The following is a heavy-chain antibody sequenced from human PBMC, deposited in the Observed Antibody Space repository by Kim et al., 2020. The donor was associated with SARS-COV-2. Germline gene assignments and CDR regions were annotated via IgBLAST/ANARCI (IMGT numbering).Heavy chain of an antibody. J-gene: IGHJ6*02. CDR3: AKRGRVPRGLKGFFHYGMDV. Sequence: SETLSLTCTVSGGSIGTFYWSWIRQPPGKGLDYIGFISNSGTTDYNPSLKSRVTMSLDASKNQFSLKLSSVTATDTAVYYCAKRGRVPRGLKGFFHYGMDVWGQGTTVTVSS. CDR1: GGSIGTFY. CDR2: ISNSGTT. D-gene: IGHD1-26*01. V-gene: IGHV4-59*08.